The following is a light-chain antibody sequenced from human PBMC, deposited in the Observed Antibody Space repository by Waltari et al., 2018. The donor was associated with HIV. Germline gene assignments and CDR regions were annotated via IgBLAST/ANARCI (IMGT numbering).Light chain of an antibody. CDR2: WAS. J-gene: IGKJ1*01. V-gene: IGKV4-1*01. CDR1: QTVLYISYKKNY. CDR3: QQYWSIPWT. Sequence: VMTLSPYSLALSPAEGATINFNSRQTVLYISYKKNYLAWYQQKPGQPPKLLMYWASTRESGVPDRFSGSGSGTDFTLTISSLQPEDVAVYYCQQYWSIPWTFGQGTKVEIK.